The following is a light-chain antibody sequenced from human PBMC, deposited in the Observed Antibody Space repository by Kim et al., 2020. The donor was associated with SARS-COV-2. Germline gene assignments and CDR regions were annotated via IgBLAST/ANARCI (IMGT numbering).Light chain of an antibody. CDR3: QQYGSSPLIT. J-gene: IGKJ5*01. V-gene: IGKV3-20*01. CDR2: AAS. Sequence: PGERVTLSCRASHSVNSKDFGWYQHKIGQTPRLLIYAASTRANGIPDRFSGSGSETDFTLTISRLEPDDSALYYCQQYGSSPLITFGQGTRLEIK. CDR1: HSVNSKD.